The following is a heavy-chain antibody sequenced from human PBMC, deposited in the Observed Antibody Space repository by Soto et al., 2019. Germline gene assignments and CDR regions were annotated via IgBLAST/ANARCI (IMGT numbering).Heavy chain of an antibody. J-gene: IGHJ6*02. Sequence: ASVKVSCKASGYTFTGYYMHWVRQAPGQGLEWMGWINPNSGGTNYAQKFQGWVTITRDTSISTAYMELSRLRSEDTAVFYCARDFSAGGAGNYYYGMDVWGQGTTVTVSS. CDR1: GYTFTGYY. D-gene: IGHD1-26*01. V-gene: IGHV1-2*04. CDR2: INPNSGGT. CDR3: ARDFSAGGAGNYYYGMDV.